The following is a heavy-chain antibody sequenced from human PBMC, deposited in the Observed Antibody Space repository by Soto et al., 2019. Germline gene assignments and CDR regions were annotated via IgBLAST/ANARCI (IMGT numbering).Heavy chain of an antibody. CDR2: ISGSGGST. CDR3: AKPPIVVVPAAIGSYFDY. V-gene: IGHV3-23*01. J-gene: IGHJ4*02. CDR1: GFTFSSYA. D-gene: IGHD2-2*01. Sequence: GGSLRLSCAASGFTFSSYAMSWVRQAPGKGLEWVSAISGSGGSTYYADSVKGRFTISRDNSKNTLYLQMNSLRAEDTAVYHCAKPPIVVVPAAIGSYFDYWGQGTLVTVSS.